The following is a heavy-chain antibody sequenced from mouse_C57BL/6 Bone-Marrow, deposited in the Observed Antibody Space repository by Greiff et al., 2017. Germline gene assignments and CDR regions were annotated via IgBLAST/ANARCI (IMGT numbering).Heavy chain of an antibody. CDR2: IHPNSGST. V-gene: IGHV1-64*01. Sequence: VQLQQAGAELVKPGASVKLSCKASGYTFTSYWMHWVKQRPGQGLEWIGMIHPNSGSTNYNEKFKSKATLTVDKSSSTAYMQLSSLTSEDSAVYYCARSPYDYDLGAWFAYWGQGTLVTVSA. J-gene: IGHJ3*01. CDR3: ARSPYDYDLGAWFAY. CDR1: GYTFTSYW. D-gene: IGHD2-4*01.